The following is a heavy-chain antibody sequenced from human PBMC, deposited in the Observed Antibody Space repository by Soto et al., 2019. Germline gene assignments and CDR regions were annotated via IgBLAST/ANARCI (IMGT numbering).Heavy chain of an antibody. Sequence: SETLSHTCTVSGGSVSSGSYYWSWIRQPPGKGLEWIGYIYYSGSTNYNPSLKSRVTISVDTSKNQFSLKLSSVTAADTAVYYCARDIPYYGSEGSPLVGGMDVWGQGTTVTVSS. CDR2: IYYSGST. CDR1: GGSVSSGSYY. CDR3: ARDIPYYGSEGSPLVGGMDV. J-gene: IGHJ6*02. D-gene: IGHD3-10*01. V-gene: IGHV4-61*01.